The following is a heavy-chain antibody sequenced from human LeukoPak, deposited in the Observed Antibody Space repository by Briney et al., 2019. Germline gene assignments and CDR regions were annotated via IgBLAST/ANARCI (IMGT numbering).Heavy chain of an antibody. V-gene: IGHV3-33*01. CDR2: IWYDGSNK. Sequence: VRSLRLSCAASGFTFSSYGMHWVRQAPGKGLEWVAVIWYDGSNKYYADSVKCRFTISRDNSKNRLYLKMNSLRAEDTAVYYCAAAAGPGSIYYYYYGMDVWGQGTTVTVSS. J-gene: IGHJ6*02. CDR3: AAAAGPGSIYYYYYGMDV. CDR1: GFTFSSYG. D-gene: IGHD6-13*01.